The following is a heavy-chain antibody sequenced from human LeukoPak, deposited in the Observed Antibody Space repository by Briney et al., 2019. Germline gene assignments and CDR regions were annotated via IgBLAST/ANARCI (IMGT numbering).Heavy chain of an antibody. D-gene: IGHD3/OR15-3a*01. J-gene: IGHJ4*02. CDR1: GGSISSSRYY. CDR2: IYYSGST. CDR3: ARRERTGIFDY. Sequence: PSETLSLTCTVSGGSISSSRYYWGWIRQPPGKGLEWIGSIYYSGSTYYNPSLKSRVTISVDTSENQFSLKVSSVTAADTAVYYCARRERTGIFDYWGQGTLVTVSS. V-gene: IGHV4-39*01.